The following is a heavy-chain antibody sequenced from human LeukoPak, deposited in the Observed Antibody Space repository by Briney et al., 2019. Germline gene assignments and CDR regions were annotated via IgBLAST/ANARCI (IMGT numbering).Heavy chain of an antibody. CDR2: IYHSGST. CDR1: GGSINSGGYY. Sequence: SQTLSLTCTVSGGSINSGGYYWSWIRQPPGKGLEWIGYIYHSGSTYYNPSLKSRVTISVDRSKNQFSLKLSSVTAADTAVYYCARDPEGYWGQGTLVTVSS. CDR3: ARDPEGY. D-gene: IGHD1-14*01. J-gene: IGHJ4*02. V-gene: IGHV4-30-2*01.